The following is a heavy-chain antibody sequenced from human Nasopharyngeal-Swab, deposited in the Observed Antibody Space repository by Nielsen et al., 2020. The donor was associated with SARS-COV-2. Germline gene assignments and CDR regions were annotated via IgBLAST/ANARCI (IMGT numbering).Heavy chain of an antibody. D-gene: IGHD1-14*01. CDR3: ARENRGYDYGIDV. CDR2: IYHSGST. J-gene: IGHJ6*02. Sequence: VRQAPGKGLEWIGEIYHSGSTNYNPSLKSRLAMSVDKSKNQFTLRLSSVTAADTAVYYCARENRGYDYGIDVWGQGTTVTVSS. V-gene: IGHV4-4*02.